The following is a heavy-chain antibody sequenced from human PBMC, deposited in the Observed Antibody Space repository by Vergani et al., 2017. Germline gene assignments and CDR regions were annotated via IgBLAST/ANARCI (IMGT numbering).Heavy chain of an antibody. D-gene: IGHD3-22*01. J-gene: IGHJ4*02. CDR2: ISYDGSNK. V-gene: IGHV3-30-3*01. CDR3: ARDSSGYYSADYFDY. CDR1: GFTFSSYA. Sequence: QVQLVESGGGVVQPGRSLRLSCAASGFTFSSYAMHWVRQAPGKGLEWVAVISYDGSNKYYADSVKGRFTISRDNSKNTLYLQMNSLRAEDTAVYYCARDSSGYYSADYFDYWGQGTLVTVSS.